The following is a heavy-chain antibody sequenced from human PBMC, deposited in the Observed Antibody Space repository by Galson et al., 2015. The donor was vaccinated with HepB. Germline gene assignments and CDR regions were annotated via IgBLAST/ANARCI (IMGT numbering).Heavy chain of an antibody. CDR1: GYTFISYG. CDR2: ISTYNGYT. V-gene: IGHV1-18*01. D-gene: IGHD2-2*02. CDR3: AKDRAAYCSSTDCYTFSINWFDP. J-gene: IGHJ5*02. Sequence: SVKVSCKASGYTFISYGINWVRQAPGQGLEWMGWISTYNGYTKYAQNFQGRVTMSTDTSASTAYMELRSLTSDDTAVYYCAKDRAAYCSSTDCYTFSINWFDPWGQGTPVTVSS.